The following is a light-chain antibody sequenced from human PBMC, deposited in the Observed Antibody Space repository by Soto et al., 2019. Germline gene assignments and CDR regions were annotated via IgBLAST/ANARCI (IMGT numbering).Light chain of an antibody. CDR2: EVN. J-gene: IGLJ1*01. Sequence: QSVLTQPASVSGSPRQSITISCTGASSDVGGYTYVSWYQQHPGKAPKLIIYEVNNRPSGVSHRFSGSKSGNTASLTISGLQAEDEADYYCRSYTSSSTLYVFRPGNKSPX. CDR3: RSYTSSSTLYV. V-gene: IGLV2-14*01. CDR1: SSDVGGYTY.